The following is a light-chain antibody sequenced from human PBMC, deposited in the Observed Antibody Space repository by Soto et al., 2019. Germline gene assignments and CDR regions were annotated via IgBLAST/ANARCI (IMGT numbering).Light chain of an antibody. CDR2: DVS. J-gene: IGLJ2*01. Sequence: QSALTQPASESGSPGQSITISCTGTSSDVGGYNYVSWYQQHPGKAPKLMIYDVSNRPSGVSNLFSGPKSGNTASLTISGLQAEDEADYYCSSYTSSSTLVFGGGTKLTVL. CDR3: SSYTSSSTLV. V-gene: IGLV2-14*01. CDR1: SSDVGGYNY.